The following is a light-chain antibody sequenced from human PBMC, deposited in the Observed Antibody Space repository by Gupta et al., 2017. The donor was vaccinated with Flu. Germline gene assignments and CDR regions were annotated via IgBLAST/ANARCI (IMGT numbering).Light chain of an antibody. CDR1: SSNIGSNT. J-gene: IGLJ1*01. Sequence: QSVMTQPPSASGPSGQSVTISCPGSSSNIGSNTVNWYQQLPGTDPKLLIYSNNLRPSGVPDRFSGSKSGTSASLAISGLQSEDEADYYCAAWEDSLNGYVFGTGTKVTVL. V-gene: IGLV1-44*01. CDR2: SNN. CDR3: AAWEDSLNGYV.